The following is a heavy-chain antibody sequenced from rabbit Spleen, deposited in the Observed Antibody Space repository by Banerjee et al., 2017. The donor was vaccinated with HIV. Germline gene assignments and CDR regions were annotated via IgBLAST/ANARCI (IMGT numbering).Heavy chain of an antibody. Sequence: QSLEESGGDLVQPGGSLKLSCKASGFTLSTYYMNWVRQAPGKGLEWVSCIAGSGSGFAYSATWAKGRFTCSKTSSTTVTLQMTSLTVADTATYFCARDTGSSFSSYGMDLWGQG. D-gene: IGHD8-1*01. V-gene: IGHV1S40*01. CDR3: ARDTGSSFSSYGMDL. CDR1: GFTLSTYY. J-gene: IGHJ6*01. CDR2: IAGSGSGFA.